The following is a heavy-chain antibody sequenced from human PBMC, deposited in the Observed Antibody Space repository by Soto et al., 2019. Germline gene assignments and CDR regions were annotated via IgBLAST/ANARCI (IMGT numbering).Heavy chain of an antibody. CDR2: IIPILGTA. V-gene: IGHV1-69*13. D-gene: IGHD3-22*01. J-gene: IGHJ4*02. Sequence: SVKVSCKASGGTFSSYAISWVRQAPGQGLEWMGGIIPILGTANYAQKFQGRVTITADESTSTAYMELSSLRSEDTAVYYCARRSYYDSSGYYYPIDYWGQGTLVTVSS. CDR3: ARRSYYDSSGYYYPIDY. CDR1: GGTFSSYA.